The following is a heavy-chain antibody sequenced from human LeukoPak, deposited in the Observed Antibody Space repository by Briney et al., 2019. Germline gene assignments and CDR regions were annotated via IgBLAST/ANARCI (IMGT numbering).Heavy chain of an antibody. Sequence: GGSLRLSCAASGFTFSSYSMNWVRQAPGKGLEWVSSISSSSSYIYYADSVKGRFTISRDNAKNSLYLQMNSLRAEDTAVYYCARDLSTSSTIAAAGTGDYWGQGTLVTVSS. CDR1: GFTFSSYS. CDR2: ISSSSSYI. J-gene: IGHJ4*02. CDR3: ARDLSTSSTIAAAGTGDY. V-gene: IGHV3-21*01. D-gene: IGHD6-13*01.